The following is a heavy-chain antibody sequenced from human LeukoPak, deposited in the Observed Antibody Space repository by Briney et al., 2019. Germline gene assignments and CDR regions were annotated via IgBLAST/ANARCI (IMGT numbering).Heavy chain of an antibody. Sequence: GGSLRLSCAASGFTFSSYAMSWVRQAPGKGLEWVSAISGSGGSTYYADSVKGRFTISRDNSKNTLYLQMNSLRAEDTAVYYCAKGIKYSSGWYGDYWGQGTQVTVSS. D-gene: IGHD6-19*01. CDR2: ISGSGGST. J-gene: IGHJ4*02. CDR3: AKGIKYSSGWYGDY. V-gene: IGHV3-23*01. CDR1: GFTFSSYA.